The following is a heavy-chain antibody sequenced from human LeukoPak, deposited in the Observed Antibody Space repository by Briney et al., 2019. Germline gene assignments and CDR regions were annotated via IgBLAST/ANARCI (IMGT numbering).Heavy chain of an antibody. D-gene: IGHD1-26*01. CDR3: ARDRGSSGSYEGHRVFDY. V-gene: IGHV1-18*01. Sequence: ASVKVSCKASGYIFTCYGISWVRQAPGQGLQWMGRISPYNGNTNYAEKFQGRVSMATDTSTTTAYMELGSLISDDTAVYYCARDRGSSGSYEGHRVFDYWGQGTLVTVSS. J-gene: IGHJ4*02. CDR2: ISPYNGNT. CDR1: GYIFTCYG.